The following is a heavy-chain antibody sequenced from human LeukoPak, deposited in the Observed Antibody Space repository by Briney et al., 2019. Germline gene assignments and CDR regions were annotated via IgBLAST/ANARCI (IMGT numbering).Heavy chain of an antibody. CDR1: GGSISSYY. J-gene: IGHJ5*02. CDR2: IYYSGST. D-gene: IGHD3-3*01. CDR3: GRAGFDFGSPLYNWFDL. V-gene: IGHV4-59*01. Sequence: SETLSLTCTVSGGSISSYYWSWIRQPPGKGLEWIGYIYYSGSTNYNPSLKSRVTISVDTSKNQFSLKLSSLTTADTAVYYCGRAGFDFGSPLYNWFDLWGQGRLVTVSS.